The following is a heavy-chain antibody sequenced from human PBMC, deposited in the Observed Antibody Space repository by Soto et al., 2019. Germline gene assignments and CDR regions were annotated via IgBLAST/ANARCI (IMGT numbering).Heavy chain of an antibody. CDR3: ARDREYCSGDKCYETGSAY. CDR1: GFSFSSYS. J-gene: IGHJ4*02. CDR2: ITRNSDII. D-gene: IGHD2-15*01. Sequence: EAQLVESGGGLIQPGGSLRLSCAASGFSFSSYSMNWVRQAPGKGLEWISYITRNSDIINYADSVKGRFTISRDNAKNSLHLQMNSLRADDTAVYYCARDREYCSGDKCYETGSAYWGQGTLLTVSS. V-gene: IGHV3-48*01.